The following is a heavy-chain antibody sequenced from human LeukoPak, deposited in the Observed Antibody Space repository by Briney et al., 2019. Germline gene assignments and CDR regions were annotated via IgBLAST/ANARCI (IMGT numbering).Heavy chain of an antibody. Sequence: EASVKVSCKASGYTFTGYYIRWGRQAPGQGRGWMGWINPNSGGTNYAQKSPSRVTMTRDTSISTAYMELSRLTSDDTAVYYCARDPHSTSWFYAMDVWGQGTTVTVSS. J-gene: IGHJ6*02. CDR2: INPNSGGT. D-gene: IGHD6-13*01. CDR1: GYTFTGYY. V-gene: IGHV1-2*02. CDR3: ARDPHSTSWFYAMDV.